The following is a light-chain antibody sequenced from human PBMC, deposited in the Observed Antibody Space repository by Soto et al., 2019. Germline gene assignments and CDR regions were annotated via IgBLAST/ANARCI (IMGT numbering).Light chain of an antibody. Sequence: DIQMTQSPSSLSASAGERVIITCRASQDIGNDLGWYQQKPGKAPKRLIYLASSLQSGVPSRFSGSRSGTEFTLTINSLQPEDFATYYCLQHYSYSWTFGQGTKVDIK. CDR1: QDIGND. J-gene: IGKJ1*01. CDR3: LQHYSYSWT. CDR2: LAS. V-gene: IGKV1-17*01.